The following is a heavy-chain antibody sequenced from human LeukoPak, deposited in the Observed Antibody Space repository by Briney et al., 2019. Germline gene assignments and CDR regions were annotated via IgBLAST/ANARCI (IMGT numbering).Heavy chain of an antibody. CDR1: GGTFSSYA. CDR3: ARVRDGYNDAYDI. J-gene: IGHJ3*02. Sequence: ASVKVSCKASGGTFSSYAISWVRQAPGQRLGWMGIINPSGGNTNYAQKFQGRVTMTRDTSTSTVYMELSSLKSEDTAVYYCARVRDGYNDAYDIWGQGTMVTVSS. V-gene: IGHV1-46*01. D-gene: IGHD5-24*01. CDR2: INPSGGNT.